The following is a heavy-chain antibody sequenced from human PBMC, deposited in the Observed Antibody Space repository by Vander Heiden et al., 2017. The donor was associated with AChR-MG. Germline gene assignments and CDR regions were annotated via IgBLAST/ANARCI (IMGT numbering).Heavy chain of an antibody. V-gene: IGHV3-23*01. CDR1: GFTFSTYA. Sequence: EVQLWASGGGLVQPGGSLRLACAAPGFTFSTYAMSWVRQAPGKGLEWVSTMSGSGGNRFYADPVKGRFTVSRDNSKNTLYLQMDSLRAEDSAVYYCAKALGSPRGAFDFWGQGTMVTVSA. CDR3: AKALGSPRGAFDF. CDR2: MSGSGGNR. J-gene: IGHJ3*01. D-gene: IGHD7-27*01.